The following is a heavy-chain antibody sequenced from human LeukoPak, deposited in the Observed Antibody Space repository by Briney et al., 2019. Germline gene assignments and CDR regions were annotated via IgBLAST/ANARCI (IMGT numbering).Heavy chain of an antibody. D-gene: IGHD3-10*01. CDR1: GYSFTSYW. V-gene: IGHV5-51*03. J-gene: IGHJ4*02. Sequence: GESLKISCKGSGYSFTSYWIGWVRQMPGKGLEWTGIIYPGDSDTRYSPSFQGQVTISADKSISTAYLQWSSLKASDTAMYYCARLLTYYYGSGSLFDYWGQGTLVTVSS. CDR3: ARLLTYYYGSGSLFDY. CDR2: IYPGDSDT.